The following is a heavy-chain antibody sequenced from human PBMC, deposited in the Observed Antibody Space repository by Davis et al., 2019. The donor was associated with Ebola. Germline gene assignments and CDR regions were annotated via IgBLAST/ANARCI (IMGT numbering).Heavy chain of an antibody. CDR1: GFTFSSYA. D-gene: IGHD6-19*01. CDR3: ATEVAGGAFDI. Sequence: GESLKISCAASGFTFSSYAMNWVRQAPGKGLEWVSTISGNGDTTYSADSVRGRFTISRDNSKNTLYLQMNSLRAEDTGVYYCATEVAGGAFDIWGRGTMVTVSS. V-gene: IGHV3-23*01. CDR2: ISGNGDTT. J-gene: IGHJ3*02.